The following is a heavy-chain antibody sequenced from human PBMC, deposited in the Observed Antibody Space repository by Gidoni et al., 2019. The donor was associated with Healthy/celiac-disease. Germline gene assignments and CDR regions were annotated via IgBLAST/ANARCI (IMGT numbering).Heavy chain of an antibody. CDR3: AKGGLEVVVVVADTQIDY. J-gene: IGHJ4*02. V-gene: IGHV3-30*02. CDR2: IRYDGSNK. D-gene: IGHD2-15*01. Sequence: QVQLVESGVGVVQPGGSLRLSCAASVFTFRIYGMHWVRQAPGKGLEWVAFIRYDGSNKYYADSVKGRFTISRDKSKNTLYLQMNSLRAEDTAVYYCAKGGLEVVVVVADTQIDYWGQGTLVTVSS. CDR1: VFTFRIYG.